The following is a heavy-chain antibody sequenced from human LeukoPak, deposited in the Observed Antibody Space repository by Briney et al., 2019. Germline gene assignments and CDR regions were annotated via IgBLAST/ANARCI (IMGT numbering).Heavy chain of an antibody. J-gene: IGHJ5*02. CDR3: VRDIAPIGAVWFDP. D-gene: IGHD6-13*01. CDR1: GFTFSSFW. V-gene: IGHV3-74*01. CDR2: TNSDGSTT. Sequence: PGGSLRLSCAASGFTFSSFWMHWVRQAPGKGLVWVSHTNSDGSTTDYADSVRGRFTISRDNAKNTLYLQMNSLTVEDTAVYYCVRDIAPIGAVWFDPWGQGTLVTVSS.